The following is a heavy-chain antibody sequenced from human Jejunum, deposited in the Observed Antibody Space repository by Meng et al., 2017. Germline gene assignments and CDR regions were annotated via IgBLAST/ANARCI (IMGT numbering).Heavy chain of an antibody. CDR2: INTYSGVP. CDR3: ASNVDCTSTSCYAY. V-gene: IGHV1-2*06. Sequence: QVQLVQSGSEVKRPGASVKVFCKASGYTFTGYYMHWVREAPGQGLEWMGRINTYSGVPNYAQKFQGRVTMTTDTSINTAYMELSGLSSDDTALYYCASNVDCTSTSCYAYWGQGTLVTVSS. J-gene: IGHJ4*02. CDR1: GYTFTGYY. D-gene: IGHD2-2*01.